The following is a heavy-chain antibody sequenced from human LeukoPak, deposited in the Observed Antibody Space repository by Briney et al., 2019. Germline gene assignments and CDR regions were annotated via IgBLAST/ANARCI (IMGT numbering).Heavy chain of an antibody. Sequence: GFLRPSCAASGFTFSSYWMSWVRPAPGKGLEWVANIKQDGSEKYYVDSVKGRFTISRDNAKNSLYLQMNSLRAEDTAVYYCARVDSSGWYLDYYGMDVWGQGTTVTVSS. V-gene: IGHV3-7*01. CDR3: ARVDSSGWYLDYYGMDV. D-gene: IGHD6-19*01. J-gene: IGHJ6*02. CDR2: IKQDGSEK. CDR1: GFTFSSYW.